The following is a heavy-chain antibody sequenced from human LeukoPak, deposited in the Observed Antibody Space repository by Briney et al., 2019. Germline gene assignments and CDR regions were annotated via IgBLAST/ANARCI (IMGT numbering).Heavy chain of an antibody. Sequence: GRSLRLSCAASGFTFSSYAMHWVRQAPGKGLEWVAVISYDGSNKYYADSVKGRFTISRDNSKNTLYLQMNSLRAEDTAVYYCARQRLGYCSGGSCYSSHNWFATWSQGTLVTVSS. D-gene: IGHD2-15*01. CDR3: ARQRLGYCSGGSCYSSHNWFAT. V-gene: IGHV3-30-3*01. CDR1: GFTFSSYA. CDR2: ISYDGSNK. J-gene: IGHJ5*02.